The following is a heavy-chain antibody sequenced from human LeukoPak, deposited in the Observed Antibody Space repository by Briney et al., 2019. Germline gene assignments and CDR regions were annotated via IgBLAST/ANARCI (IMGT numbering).Heavy chain of an antibody. CDR2: ISAYNDNT. Sequence: ASVKVSCKASGYTFTNYGISWVRQAPGQGLEWMGWISAYNDNTNYAQKLQGRVTMTTDTSTSTAYMELRSLRSDDTAAYYCARGGYSGSYNDYWGQGTLVTVSS. CDR3: ARGGYSGSYNDY. J-gene: IGHJ4*02. CDR1: GYTFTNYG. D-gene: IGHD1-26*01. V-gene: IGHV1-18*04.